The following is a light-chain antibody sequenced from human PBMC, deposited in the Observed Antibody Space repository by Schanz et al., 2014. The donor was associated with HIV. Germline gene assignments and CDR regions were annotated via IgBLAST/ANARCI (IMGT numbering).Light chain of an antibody. CDR1: SGDIGGY. CDR3: SSYRSLNNLI. Sequence: QSALTQPPSASGSPGQSVTLSCAGTSGDIGGYISWYQHHPGKAPKLIMSEIHERPSGVPDRFSGSRSGNTATLTVSGLQAEDEADYHCSSYRSLNNLIFGGGTKLTVL. V-gene: IGLV2-8*01. CDR2: EIH. J-gene: IGLJ2*01.